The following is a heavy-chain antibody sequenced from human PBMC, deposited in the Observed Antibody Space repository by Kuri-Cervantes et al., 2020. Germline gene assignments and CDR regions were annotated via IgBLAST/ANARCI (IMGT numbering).Heavy chain of an antibody. CDR2: ISSSSSTI. CDR1: GFTFSSYS. CDR3: ARRDFWSTSWFDP. D-gene: IGHD3-3*01. Sequence: GESLKISCAASGFTFSSYSMNWVRQAPGKGLEWDSYISSSSSTIYYADSVKGRFTISRDNAKNTLYLQMNSLRAEDTAVYYCARRDFWSTSWFDPWGQGTLVTVSS. V-gene: IGHV3-48*01. J-gene: IGHJ5*02.